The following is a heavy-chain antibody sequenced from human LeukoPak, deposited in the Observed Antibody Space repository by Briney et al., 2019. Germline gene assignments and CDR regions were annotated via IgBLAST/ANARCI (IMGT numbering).Heavy chain of an antibody. CDR2: IWYDGSNK. D-gene: IGHD1-14*01. J-gene: IGHJ6*03. Sequence: PGRSLRLSCAASGFTFSSYGMHWVRQAPGKGLEWVAVIWYDGSNKYYADSVKGRFTISRDNSKNTLYLQMNSLRAEDTAVYYCAKVTPTRSSMDVWGKGTTVTVSS. CDR3: AKVTPTRSSMDV. CDR1: GFTFSSYG. V-gene: IGHV3-33*06.